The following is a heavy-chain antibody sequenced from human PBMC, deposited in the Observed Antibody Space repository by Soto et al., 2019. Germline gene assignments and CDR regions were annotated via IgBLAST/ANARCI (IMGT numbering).Heavy chain of an antibody. Sequence: GESLKISCKGSGYNFTSYWIIWVRQMPGKGLEWMGNIDPTDSFTNYSPSFQGHVTISTDKSMSTAYLQWGTLKASDTAMYYCARRGYDFWSGLDVWGQGTTVTVSS. V-gene: IGHV5-10-1*01. J-gene: IGHJ6*02. CDR3: ARRGYDFWSGLDV. D-gene: IGHD3-3*01. CDR2: IDPTDSFT. CDR1: GYNFTSYW.